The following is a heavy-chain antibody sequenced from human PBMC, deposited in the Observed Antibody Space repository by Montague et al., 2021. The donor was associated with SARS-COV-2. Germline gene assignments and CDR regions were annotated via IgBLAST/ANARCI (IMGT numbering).Heavy chain of an antibody. J-gene: IGHJ4*02. CDR3: ARGMIRGVTTPFDY. CDR2: IYYSGTT. CDR1: SGSIISSGYY. D-gene: IGHD3-10*01. Sequence: SETLSLTCSVSSGSIISSGYYWGWIRQPPGKELEWIGNIYYSGTTYYNPSLQSRGTTSVDTSKNHLSLRLSSVTAADTAVYFCARGMIRGVTTPFDYWGQGSQDTGSS. V-gene: IGHV4-39*02.